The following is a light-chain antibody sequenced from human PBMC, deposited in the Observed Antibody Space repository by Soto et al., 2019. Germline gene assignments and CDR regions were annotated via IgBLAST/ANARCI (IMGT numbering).Light chain of an antibody. CDR2: RNN. Sequence: QSVLTQPSSASGTPGQRVTISCSGSSSNIGSNYVYWYQQLPGTAPKLLIYRNNQRPSGVPGRFSGSKSGTSASLAISGLRSEDEADYYCASWDDSLSGVVFGGGTKVTVL. CDR1: SSNIGSNY. CDR3: ASWDDSLSGVV. V-gene: IGLV1-47*01. J-gene: IGLJ2*01.